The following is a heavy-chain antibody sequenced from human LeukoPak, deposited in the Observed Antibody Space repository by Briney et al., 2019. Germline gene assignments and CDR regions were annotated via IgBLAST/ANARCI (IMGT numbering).Heavy chain of an antibody. CDR1: GFTFSNYG. CDR2: ISASGGST. Sequence: PGGSLRLSCAASGFTFSNYGMSWVRQAPGEGLEWVSFISASGGSTFYADSVKGRFTISRDNAKNTLYLQMNSLRAEDTAVYYCAKDSLITMVRGDYFDSWGQGTLVTVSS. D-gene: IGHD3-10*01. V-gene: IGHV3-23*01. CDR3: AKDSLITMVRGDYFDS. J-gene: IGHJ4*02.